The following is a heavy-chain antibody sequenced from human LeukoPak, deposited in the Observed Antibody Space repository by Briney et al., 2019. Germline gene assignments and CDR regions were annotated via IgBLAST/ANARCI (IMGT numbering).Heavy chain of an antibody. V-gene: IGHV3-30*18. Sequence: SGGSLRLSCAASGFTFSSYGMHWFRQAPGKGLEWVAVISYDGSNKYYADSVKGRFTISRDNSKNTLYLQMNSLRAEDTAVYYCAKGSQRYYYGSGYNWFDPWGQGTLVTVSS. CDR3: AKGSQRYYYGSGYNWFDP. D-gene: IGHD3-10*01. CDR2: ISYDGSNK. CDR1: GFTFSSYG. J-gene: IGHJ5*02.